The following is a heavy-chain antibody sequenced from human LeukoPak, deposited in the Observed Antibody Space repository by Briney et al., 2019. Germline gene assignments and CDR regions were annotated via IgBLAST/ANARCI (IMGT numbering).Heavy chain of an antibody. CDR3: ARGSTVTSLGY. CDR2: IYSGGST. D-gene: IGHD4-17*01. CDR1: GFTVSSNY. Sequence: GGSLTLSCAVSGFTVSSNYMSWVRQAPGKGLEWVSVIYSGGSTYYADSVKGRFTISRDNSKNTLYLQMNSLRAEDTAVYYCARGSTVTSLGYWGQGTLVTVSS. J-gene: IGHJ4*02. V-gene: IGHV3-53*01.